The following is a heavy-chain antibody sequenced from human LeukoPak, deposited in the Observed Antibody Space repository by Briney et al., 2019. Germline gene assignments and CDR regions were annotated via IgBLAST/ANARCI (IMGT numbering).Heavy chain of an antibody. J-gene: IGHJ4*02. V-gene: IGHV3-21*01. CDR3: ARDPKGYYDFWSGYYPLYFDY. D-gene: IGHD3-3*01. CDR2: ISSSSSYI. CDR1: GFTFSSYS. Sequence: GGSLRLSCAASGFTFSSYSMNWVRQAPGKGLVWVSSISSSSSYIYYADSVKGRFTISRDNAKNSLYLQMNSLRAEDTAVYYCARDPKGYYDFWSGYYPLYFDYWGQGTLVTVSS.